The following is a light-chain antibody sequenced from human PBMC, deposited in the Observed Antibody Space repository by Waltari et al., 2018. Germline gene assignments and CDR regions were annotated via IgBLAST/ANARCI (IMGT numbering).Light chain of an antibody. J-gene: IGKJ1*01. Sequence: DIQMTQSPSSLSASVGDRVTITCRASQSIGYYLNWYQRKAGRAPKLRIHTQSSLQSGAPSRFSGSGSGTDFTLTISSLQPEDSATYYCQQSYGLPWTFGQGTKVEVK. CDR3: QQSYGLPWT. CDR1: QSIGYY. CDR2: TQS. V-gene: IGKV1-39*01.